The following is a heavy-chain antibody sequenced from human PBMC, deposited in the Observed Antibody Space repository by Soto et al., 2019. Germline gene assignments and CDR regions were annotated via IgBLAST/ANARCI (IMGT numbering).Heavy chain of an antibody. J-gene: IGHJ4*02. CDR1: GYSFSSHA. CDR3: ARGGALSTSWYWGDGLDS. Sequence: QVQLEQSGSEVKKSGSSVKVSCKASGYSFSSHAITWVRQAPGQGLEWMGGIIPVFGTPSYAQKFQGRVTISADKSTXTSSLELRSLRSEDTAVYYCARGGALSTSWYWGDGLDSWGQGTQVTVSS. V-gene: IGHV1-69*06. CDR2: IIPVFGTP. D-gene: IGHD6-13*01.